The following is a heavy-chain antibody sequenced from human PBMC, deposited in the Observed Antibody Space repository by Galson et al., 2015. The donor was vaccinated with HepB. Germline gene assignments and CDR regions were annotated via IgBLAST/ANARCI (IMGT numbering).Heavy chain of an antibody. CDR2: IDNDGTGT. V-gene: IGHV3-74*01. D-gene: IGHD2-15*01. J-gene: IGHJ4*02. Sequence: SLRLSCAASGFTFNNYWMHWVRQAPGKGLVWVSRIDNDGTGTDYGDSVEGRFTISRDTSKNTLYLQMNNLRAEDTALYYCAREQDWAYHYWGQGALVTVSS. CDR3: AREQDWAYHY. CDR1: GFTFNNYW.